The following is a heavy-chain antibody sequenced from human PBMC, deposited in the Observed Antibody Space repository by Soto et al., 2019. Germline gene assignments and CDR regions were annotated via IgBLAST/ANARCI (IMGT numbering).Heavy chain of an antibody. CDR1: AFTFNNYA. Sequence: GGSLRLSCAASAFTFNNYAMSWVRQAPGKGLEWVSGIGGSGRTTYYADSVRGRFTISRDNSNNTLFLQMNSLRAEDTAVYYCAKSRYSDSSGDFYDYWGQGTLVTVSS. V-gene: IGHV3-23*01. D-gene: IGHD3-22*01. CDR3: AKSRYSDSSGDFYDY. J-gene: IGHJ4*02. CDR2: IGGSGRTT.